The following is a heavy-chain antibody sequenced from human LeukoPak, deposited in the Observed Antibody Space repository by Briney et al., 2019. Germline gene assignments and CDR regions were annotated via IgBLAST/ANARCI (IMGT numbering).Heavy chain of an antibody. Sequence: GGTLRLSCAASGFTFSSHDMSWVRQAPGKGLEWVSSIIGSGGSTYYADSVKGRFTNSRDTSKNTLYLQMNSLRAEDTAVYYCAKDFRFYYYYMDVWGKGTTVTISS. CDR1: GFTFSSHD. J-gene: IGHJ6*03. CDR3: AKDFRFYYYYMDV. CDR2: IIGSGGST. D-gene: IGHD3-3*01. V-gene: IGHV3-23*01.